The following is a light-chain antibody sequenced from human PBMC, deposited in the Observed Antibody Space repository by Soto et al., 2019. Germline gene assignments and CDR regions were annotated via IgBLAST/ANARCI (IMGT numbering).Light chain of an antibody. V-gene: IGKV3-20*01. Sequence: EIVLTQSPGTLSLSPGERATLSCRASQSVSSSYLAWYQQKPGQAPRLLIYGASSRATGIPDRFSGSGSGTDLTLTISRLEPEDFAVYYCHQHVSSPLTFGGGTKVEIK. CDR3: HQHVSSPLT. CDR2: GAS. CDR1: QSVSSSY. J-gene: IGKJ4*01.